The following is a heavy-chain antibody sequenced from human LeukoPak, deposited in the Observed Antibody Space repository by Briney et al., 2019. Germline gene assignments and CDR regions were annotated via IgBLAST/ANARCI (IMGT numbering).Heavy chain of an antibody. CDR3: AHRPPEYSGSYTFDY. Sequence: GSGPTLVNPTQTLTLTCTFSGFSLSTSGVGVGWIRQPPGKALEWLALIFWGDDKRYSPSLKSRLTITKDTSKNQVVLTMTNMDPVDTATYYCAHRPPEYSGSYTFDYWGQGTLVTVSS. CDR1: GFSLSTSGVG. J-gene: IGHJ4*02. D-gene: IGHD1-26*01. CDR2: IFWGDDK. V-gene: IGHV2-5*02.